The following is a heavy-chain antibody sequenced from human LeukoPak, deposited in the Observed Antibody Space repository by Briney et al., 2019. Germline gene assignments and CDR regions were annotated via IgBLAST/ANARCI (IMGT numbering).Heavy chain of an antibody. Sequence: GGSLRLSCAASGFTFSSYWMSWVRQAPGKGLEWVANIKQDGSEKYYVDSVKGRFTISRDNAKNSLYLQMNSLRAEDTAVYYCARVGTAEGTLEDYWGQGTLVTVSS. J-gene: IGHJ4*02. D-gene: IGHD6-13*01. V-gene: IGHV3-7*01. CDR3: ARVGTAEGTLEDY. CDR1: GFTFSSYW. CDR2: IKQDGSEK.